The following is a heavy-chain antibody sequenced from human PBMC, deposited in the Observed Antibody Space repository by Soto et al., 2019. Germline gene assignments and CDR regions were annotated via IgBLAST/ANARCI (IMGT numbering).Heavy chain of an antibody. V-gene: IGHV4-31*03. CDR1: GDSMTTIGSY. CDR3: SRLRDTYFFDS. Sequence: PSETLSLTCSVSGDSMTTIGSYLSCVRQHPGKGLEWIGYIYHTGSTYYNPSLKSRVTIALDTSKQQFSLNLTSVTAADTAVYYCSRLRDTYFFDSWGQGALVTVSS. CDR2: IYHTGST. J-gene: IGHJ4*02. D-gene: IGHD3-10*01.